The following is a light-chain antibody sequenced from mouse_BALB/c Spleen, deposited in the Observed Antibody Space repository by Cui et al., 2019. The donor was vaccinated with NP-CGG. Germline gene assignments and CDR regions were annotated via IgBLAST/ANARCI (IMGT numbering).Light chain of an antibody. CDR3: ALWYSNHWV. CDR1: TGAVTTNNY. V-gene: IGLV1*01. CDR2: GTN. J-gene: IGLJ1*01. Sequence: AVLTQQSALTTSPGETVTLTCRSKTGAVTTNNYANWVQEKPDHLFTGLIGGTNNRAPGVPARFSGSLIGDKAALTITGAQTEDEAIYFCALWYSNHWVFGGGTKLTVL.